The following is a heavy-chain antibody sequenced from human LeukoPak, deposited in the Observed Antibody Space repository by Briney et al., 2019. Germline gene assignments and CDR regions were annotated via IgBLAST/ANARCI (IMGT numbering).Heavy chain of an antibody. V-gene: IGHV1-46*01. CDR2: INPSGGST. J-gene: IGHJ3*02. D-gene: IGHD1-7*01. CDR1: GYTFISYY. CDR3: ARVGELGPDAFDI. Sequence: ASVKVSCKASGYTFISYYMHWVRQAPGQGLEWMGIINPSGGSTSYAQKFQGRVTMTRDTSTSTVYMELSSLRSEDTAVYYCARVGELGPDAFDIWGQGTMVTVSS.